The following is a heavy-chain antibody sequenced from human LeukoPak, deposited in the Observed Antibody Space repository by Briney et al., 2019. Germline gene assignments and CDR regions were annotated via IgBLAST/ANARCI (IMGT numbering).Heavy chain of an antibody. CDR2: INHSGST. CDR3: ARGWSSGRHAFDI. Sequence: SETLSLTRAVYGGSFSGYYWSWIRQPPGKGLEWIGEINHSGSTNYNPSLKSRVTISVDTSKNQFSLKLSSVTAADTAVYYCARGWSSGRHAFDIWGQGTMVTVSS. D-gene: IGHD3-10*01. V-gene: IGHV4-34*01. J-gene: IGHJ3*02. CDR1: GGSFSGYY.